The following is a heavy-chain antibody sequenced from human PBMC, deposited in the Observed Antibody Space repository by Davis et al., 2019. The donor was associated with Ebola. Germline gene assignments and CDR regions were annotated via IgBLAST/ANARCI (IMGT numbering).Heavy chain of an antibody. Sequence: MPSQTLSLTCAVYGGSFIGYYLSWIRQLPGKGLEWIGEINHSGSTNYNPSLKSRVTISVDTPKNQFSLKLTSVTAADTAVYYWATSQDCSSTSCDNWLDPWGQGTLVTVSS. CDR2: INHSGST. V-gene: IGHV4-34*01. J-gene: IGHJ5*02. D-gene: IGHD2-2*01. CDR1: GGSFIGYY. CDR3: ATSQDCSSTSCDNWLDP.